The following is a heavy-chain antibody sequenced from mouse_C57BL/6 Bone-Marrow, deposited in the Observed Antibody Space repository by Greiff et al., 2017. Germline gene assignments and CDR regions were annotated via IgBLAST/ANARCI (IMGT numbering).Heavy chain of an antibody. CDR2: IDPSDSYT. J-gene: IGHJ2*01. D-gene: IGHD2-1*01. Sequence: QVQLKQPGAELVRPGTSVKLSCKASGYTFTSYWMHWVKQRPGRGLEWIGVIDPSDSYTNYNQKFKGKATLTVDTSSSTAYMQLSSLTSEDSAVYYCARDYYGPFDYWGQGTTLTVSS. CDR3: ARDYYGPFDY. CDR1: GYTFTSYW. V-gene: IGHV1-59*01.